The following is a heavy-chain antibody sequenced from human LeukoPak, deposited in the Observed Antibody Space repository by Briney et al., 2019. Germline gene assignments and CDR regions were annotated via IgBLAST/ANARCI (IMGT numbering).Heavy chain of an antibody. CDR1: GFTFSSYS. J-gene: IGHJ4*02. CDR2: ISSSSSYI. CDR3: ARDQYDEGPRFDY. D-gene: IGHD3-3*01. V-gene: IGHV3-21*01. Sequence: GGSLRLSCAASGFTFSSYSMNWVRQAPGKGLEWVSSISSSSSYIYYADSVKGRFTISRDNAKNSLYLQMNSLRAEDTAVYYCARDQYDEGPRFDYWGQGTLVTVSS.